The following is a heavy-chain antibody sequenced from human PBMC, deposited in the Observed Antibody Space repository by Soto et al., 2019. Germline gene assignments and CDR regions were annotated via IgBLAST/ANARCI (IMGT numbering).Heavy chain of an antibody. V-gene: IGHV1-69*13. CDR1: GGTFSSYA. J-gene: IGHJ3*02. Sequence: ASVKVSCKSSGGTFSSYAISCVRQAPGQGLEWMGGIIPIFGTANYAQKFQGRVTITADESTSTAYMELSSLRSEDTAVYYCARDLRNYYYDSSGYFGDAFDIWGQGTMVTVSS. CDR3: ARDLRNYYYDSSGYFGDAFDI. CDR2: IIPIFGTA. D-gene: IGHD3-22*01.